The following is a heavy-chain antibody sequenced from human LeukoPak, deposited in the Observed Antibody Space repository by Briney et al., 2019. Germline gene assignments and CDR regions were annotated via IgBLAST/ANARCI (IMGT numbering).Heavy chain of an antibody. V-gene: IGHV1-2*02. J-gene: IGHJ4*02. CDR2: ISSNSGGT. D-gene: IGHD1-26*01. Sequence: ASVTVSCMASGYTFTDYYIHWVRQAPGQGPEWRGWISSNSGGTNYAQKFQGRVTMTSDTSITTLYMELSRLSTDDTAVFYCGSGSYYQANNAFPLHYWGQGTLVTVSS. CDR3: GSGSYYQANNAFPLHY. CDR1: GYTFTDYY.